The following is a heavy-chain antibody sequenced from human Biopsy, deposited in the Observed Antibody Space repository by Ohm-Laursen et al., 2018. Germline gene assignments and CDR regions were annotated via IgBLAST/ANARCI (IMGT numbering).Heavy chain of an antibody. CDR1: GYAVTEFS. CDR2: ISTYNGNT. J-gene: IGHJ3*02. CDR3: ARGGTLVAVPTAVLHSFDI. Sequence: ASVKVSCKVSGYAVTEFSMHWVRQAPGQGLEWLGWISTYNGNTNYAQNLQGRVTMTTDTSTSTAYMELRSLRSDDTAVYYCARGGTLVAVPTAVLHSFDIWGQGTMVTVSS. V-gene: IGHV1-18*04. D-gene: IGHD2-2*01.